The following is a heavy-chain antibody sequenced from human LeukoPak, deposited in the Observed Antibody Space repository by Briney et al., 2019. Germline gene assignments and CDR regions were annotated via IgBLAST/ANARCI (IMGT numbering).Heavy chain of an antibody. D-gene: IGHD3-3*01. CDR2: IYTSGST. V-gene: IGHV4-4*09. CDR1: GGSISSYY. J-gene: IGHJ5*02. CDR3: VSHVHYYDFWSGYYNWFDP. Sequence: SETLSLTCTVSGGSISSYYWSWIRQPPGKGLEWIGYIYTSGSTNYNPSLKSRVTISVDTSKNQFSLKLSSVTAADTAVYYCVSHVHYYDFWSGYYNWFDPWGQGTLVTVSS.